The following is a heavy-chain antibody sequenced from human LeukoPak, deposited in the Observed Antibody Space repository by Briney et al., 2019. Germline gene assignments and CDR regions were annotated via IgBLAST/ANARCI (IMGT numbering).Heavy chain of an antibody. D-gene: IGHD3-16*01. CDR1: GFTVSSNY. CDR2: IFGGGST. Sequence: PGGSLRLSCAASGFTVSSNYMTWVRQAPGKGLEWVSVIFGGGSTYYADSVKGRFTISRDNPKNTLFLQMNSLRVEDTAVYYCARGPGGYDNWGQGTLVTVSS. J-gene: IGHJ4*02. V-gene: IGHV3-66*01. CDR3: ARGPGGYDN.